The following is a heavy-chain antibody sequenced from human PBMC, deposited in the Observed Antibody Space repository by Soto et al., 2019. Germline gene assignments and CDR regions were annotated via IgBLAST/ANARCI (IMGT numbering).Heavy chain of an antibody. CDR1: GFSLSTGGVG. V-gene: IGHV2-5*02. J-gene: IGHJ6*02. CDR3: VHSRCGGDCLRSYSSHYYYGIDV. CDR2: IYWDNDK. Sequence: QITLKESGPTLVKPTQTLTLTCTFSGFSLSTGGVGVGWIRQPPGKALEWLALIYWDNDKRYSPSLRSRLTGTKDNSKTQVVLTMTNMDPVDTATYYCVHSRCGGDCLRSYSSHYYYGIDVWGQGTTVTVFS. D-gene: IGHD2-21*02.